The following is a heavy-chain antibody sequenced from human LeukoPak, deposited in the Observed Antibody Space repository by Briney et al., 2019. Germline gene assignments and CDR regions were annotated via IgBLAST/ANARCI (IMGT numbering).Heavy chain of an antibody. CDR3: AGQTTPHPDYHILTGSGRFDP. CDR1: GFTFSSYG. J-gene: IGHJ5*02. Sequence: GGSLRLSCAASGFTFSSYGMHWVRQAPGKGLEWVAVIWYDGSNKYYADSVKGRFTISRDNSKNTLYLQMNSLRAEDTAVYYWAGQTTPHPDYHILTGSGRFDPWGQGTLVTVSS. CDR2: IWYDGSNK. D-gene: IGHD3-9*01. V-gene: IGHV3-33*01.